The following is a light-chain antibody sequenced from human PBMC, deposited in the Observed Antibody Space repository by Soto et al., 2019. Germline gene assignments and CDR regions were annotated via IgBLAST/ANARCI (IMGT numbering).Light chain of an antibody. J-gene: IGKJ1*01. Sequence: DIQMTQSPSTLSASVGDRFTITCRASQSISSWLAWYQQKPGEAPKLLIYDASSLESGVPSRFSGSGSGTEFTLTTSRLQPDDFSTYYCQQYNSYRTFSQGTKVEIK. V-gene: IGKV1-5*01. CDR1: QSISSW. CDR3: QQYNSYRT. CDR2: DAS.